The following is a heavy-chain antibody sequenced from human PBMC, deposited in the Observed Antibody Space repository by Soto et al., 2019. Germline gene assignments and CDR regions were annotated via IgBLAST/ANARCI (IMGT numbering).Heavy chain of an antibody. V-gene: IGHV3-7*01. CDR1: GFTFSSYC. D-gene: IGHD3-3*01. CDR2: INQDGSEK. Sequence: EVHLVESGGGLVRPGGSLRLSCAASGFTFSSYCMSWVRQARGKGLVWVANINQDGSEKYYVDSVKGRITISRDNAKNSLYLQTNSLRAEDTAVYYCASGTDDRFSEYFQRWGQGTLVTVSS. CDR3: ASGTDDRFSEYFQR. J-gene: IGHJ1*01.